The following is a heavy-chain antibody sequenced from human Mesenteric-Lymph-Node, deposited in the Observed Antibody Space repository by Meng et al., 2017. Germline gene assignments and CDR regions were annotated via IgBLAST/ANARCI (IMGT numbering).Heavy chain of an antibody. Sequence: QVRQPEPGPGLVKPSQTLSLSFTVAGDSISSGNHYRSWIRQHPGKGLEYIGYIYYSGSTYYNPSLKSRVIISVDTSKNQFSLRLNSVTAADTAVYYCASLYGDSSVWYLDLWGRGTLVTVSS. D-gene: IGHD4-17*01. CDR2: IYYSGST. V-gene: IGHV4-31*03. CDR3: ASLYGDSSVWYLDL. J-gene: IGHJ2*01. CDR1: GDSISSGNHY.